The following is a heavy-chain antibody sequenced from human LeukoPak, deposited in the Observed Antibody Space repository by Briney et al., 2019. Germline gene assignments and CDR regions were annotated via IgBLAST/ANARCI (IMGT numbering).Heavy chain of an antibody. CDR2: IYYSGST. CDR1: GGSISSGGYY. D-gene: IGHD5-18*01. Sequence: SQTLSLTCTVSGGSISSGGYYWSWIRQHPGKGLEWIGYIYYSGSTYYNPSLKSRVTISVDTSKNQFSLKLSSVTAADTAVYYCARGWTAMVNFAYWGQGTLVPVSS. J-gene: IGHJ4*02. V-gene: IGHV4-31*03. CDR3: ARGWTAMVNFAY.